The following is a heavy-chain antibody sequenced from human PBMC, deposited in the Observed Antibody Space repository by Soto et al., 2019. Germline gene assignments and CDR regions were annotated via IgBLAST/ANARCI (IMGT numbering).Heavy chain of an antibody. CDR2: ISGGGGGT. D-gene: IGHD3-10*01. CDR3: ARDDEGGSYCDLGF. CDR1: GFTFNSYA. J-gene: IGHJ4*02. V-gene: IGHV3-23*01. Sequence: GGSLRLSCAASGFTFNSYAMNWVRQAPGKGLEWVSSISGGGGGTYYADSVKGRLTISRDNSKNTLYLQMDSLRTEDTAIYYCARDDEGGSYCDLGFWGQGSLVTVSS.